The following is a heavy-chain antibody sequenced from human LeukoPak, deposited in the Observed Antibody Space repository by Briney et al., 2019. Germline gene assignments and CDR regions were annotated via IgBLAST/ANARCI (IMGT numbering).Heavy chain of an antibody. Sequence: GGSLRLSCVASGFTLTSDAMNWVRQAPGKGLEWVAVISYDGSEEYYAASVKGRFTVSRDNSKNTLYLQMNSLRAGDTAVYYCARAVYSYGPPSDYWGQGTLVTVSS. J-gene: IGHJ4*02. D-gene: IGHD5-18*01. CDR2: ISYDGSEE. CDR3: ARAVYSYGPPSDY. V-gene: IGHV3-30-3*01. CDR1: GFTLTSDA.